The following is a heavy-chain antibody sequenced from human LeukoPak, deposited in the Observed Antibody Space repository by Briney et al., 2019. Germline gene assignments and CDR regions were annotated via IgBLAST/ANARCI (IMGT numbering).Heavy chain of an antibody. D-gene: IGHD2-2*01. CDR1: GYTSTSYW. J-gene: IGHJ4*02. CDR3: ARQKSPIIPTATVDY. V-gene: IGHV5-10-1*01. CDR2: IDPSDSYT. Sequence: GESLKISCKGSGYTSTSYWITWVRQMPGKGLEWMGRIDPSDSYTNYSPSFQGHVTISADKSINTAYLQWSSLRASDTAMYFCARQKSPIIPTATVDYWGRGTLVTVSS.